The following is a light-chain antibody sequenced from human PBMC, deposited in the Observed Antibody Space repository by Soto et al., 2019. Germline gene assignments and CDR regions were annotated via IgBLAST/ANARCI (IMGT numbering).Light chain of an antibody. Sequence: EIVMTQSPATLSVSPGDRATLSCRASQSVSSSLAWYQQIPGQAPRLLIYDASTRATGIAARFGGSGSGTEFTLTISSVQSEDFAVYYCQQYNNWPPLTFGGGTKVELK. V-gene: IGKV3-15*01. CDR2: DAS. CDR1: QSVSSS. J-gene: IGKJ4*01. CDR3: QQYNNWPPLT.